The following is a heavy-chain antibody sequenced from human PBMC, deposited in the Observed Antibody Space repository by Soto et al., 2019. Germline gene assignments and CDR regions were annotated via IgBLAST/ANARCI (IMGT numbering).Heavy chain of an antibody. V-gene: IGHV2-5*02. D-gene: IGHD3-3*01. CDR2: IYWDGDK. CDR1: GFSLSTSGAA. CDR3: AHRATMTIFGLIIDNGIWFDP. Sequence: QINLIESGPPLVKPTQTLKLTCTFSGFSLSTSGAAVGWVRQPPGRALEWLALIYWDGDKRYNASLGNRLTITKDTSMNQVVLTLTNVDPADTATYYCAHRATMTIFGLIIDNGIWFDPWGQGTRVIVSS. J-gene: IGHJ5*02.